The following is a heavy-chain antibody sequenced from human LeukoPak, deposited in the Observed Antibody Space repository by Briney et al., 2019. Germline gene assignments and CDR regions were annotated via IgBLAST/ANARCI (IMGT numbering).Heavy chain of an antibody. CDR2: INPSDGGT. V-gene: IGHV1-46*01. CDR3: TREPPASGYFDY. CDR1: GYTFTSYY. Sequence: ASVKVSCKASGYTFTSYYMHWVRQAPGQGLEWMGIINPSDGGTSYAQKFQGRVTMTRDTSTSTVYMELSSLRSEDTAVYHCTREPPASGYFDYWGQGSLATVSS. J-gene: IGHJ4*02.